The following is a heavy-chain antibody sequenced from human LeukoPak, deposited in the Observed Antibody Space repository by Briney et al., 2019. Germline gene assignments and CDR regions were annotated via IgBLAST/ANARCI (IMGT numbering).Heavy chain of an antibody. CDR1: GFTFCSYD. V-gene: IGHV3-13*01. D-gene: IGHD4-11*01. J-gene: IGHJ4*02. CDR3: ARGLGTTSDY. CDR2: IGTAGDT. Sequence: WGSLRFSCAASGFTFCSYDMDWVRQGTGKGLEWVSAIGTAGDTYYPGCVKGRFTISRENAKNSLYLQMNSLRAGDTAVYYCARGLGTTSDYWGQGTLVTVSS.